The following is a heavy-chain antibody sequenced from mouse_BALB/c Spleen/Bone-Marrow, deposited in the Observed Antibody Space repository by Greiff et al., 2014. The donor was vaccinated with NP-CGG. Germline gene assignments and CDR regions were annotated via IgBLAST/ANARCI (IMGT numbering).Heavy chain of an antibody. CDR1: GFAFSSYG. J-gene: IGHJ4*01. V-gene: IGHV5-6-3*01. CDR2: INSNGGSN. CDR3: ARDYYGSSYAMDY. Sequence: EVKLEESGGGLVQPGGSLKLSCAASGFAFSSYGMSWVRLTPDKRLELVATINSNGGSNYYPDSVKGRFTISRDNAKNTLYLQMSSLKSEDTAMYYCARDYYGSSYAMDYWGQGTSVTVSS. D-gene: IGHD1-1*01.